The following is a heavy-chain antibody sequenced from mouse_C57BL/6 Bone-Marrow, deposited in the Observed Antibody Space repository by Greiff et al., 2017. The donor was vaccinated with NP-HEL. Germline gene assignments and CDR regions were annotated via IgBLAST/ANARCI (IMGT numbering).Heavy chain of an antibody. Sequence: LVESGAELVRPGTSVKMSCKASGYTFTNYWIGWAKQRPGHGLEWIGDIYPGGGYTNYNEKFKGKATLTADKSSSTAYMQFSSLTSEDSAIYYCARSGPITTVVAPRAMDYWGQGTSVTVSS. D-gene: IGHD1-1*01. V-gene: IGHV1-63*01. CDR1: GYTFTNYW. J-gene: IGHJ4*01. CDR3: ARSGPITTVVAPRAMDY. CDR2: IYPGGGYT.